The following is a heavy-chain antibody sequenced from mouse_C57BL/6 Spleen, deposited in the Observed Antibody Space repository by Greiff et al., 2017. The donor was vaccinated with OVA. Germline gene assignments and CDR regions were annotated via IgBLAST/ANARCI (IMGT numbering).Heavy chain of an antibody. CDR3: ARLTGNDYCDY. CDR1: GYTFTSYW. J-gene: IGHJ2*01. Sequence: VQLQQPGAELVMPGASVKLSCKASGYTFTSYWMHWVKQRPGQGLEWIGEIDPSASYTNYNQKFKGKSTLTVDKSSSTAYMQLSSLTSEDSAVYYCARLTGNDYCDYWGQGTTLTVSS. V-gene: IGHV1-69*01. D-gene: IGHD4-1*01. CDR2: IDPSASYT.